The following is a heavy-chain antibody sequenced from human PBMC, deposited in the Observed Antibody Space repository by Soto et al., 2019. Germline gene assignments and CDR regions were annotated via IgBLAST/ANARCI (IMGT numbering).Heavy chain of an antibody. CDR3: ASGHTSGTSDY. D-gene: IGHD1-1*01. CDR2: ISSSGNTR. V-gene: IGHV3-11*01. Sequence: QVQVVESGGGLVKPGGSLRLSCAASGFTFSDYYMSWIRQAPGKGLEWVSYISSSGNTRYYEDSVRGRFTISRDNAKNSLFLQMNSLRAEDTAVYYCASGHTSGTSDYWGQGTLVTVSS. J-gene: IGHJ4*02. CDR1: GFTFSDYY.